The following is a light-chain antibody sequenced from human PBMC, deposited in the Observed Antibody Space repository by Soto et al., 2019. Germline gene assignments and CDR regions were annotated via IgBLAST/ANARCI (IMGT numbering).Light chain of an antibody. CDR2: AAS. CDR3: QQSYSTPYT. J-gene: IGKJ2*01. CDR1: QSISSY. Sequence: DIQMTQSPSSLSASVGDRVTITCRASQSISSYLHWYQQKPGKAPKLLIYAASSLQSVVPSRFKGSGSGTDFTLTISRLQPEDCATYYCQQSYSTPYTLGQGTKLEIK. V-gene: IGKV1-39*01.